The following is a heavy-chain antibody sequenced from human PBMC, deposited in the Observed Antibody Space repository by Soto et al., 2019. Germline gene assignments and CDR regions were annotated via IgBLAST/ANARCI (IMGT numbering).Heavy chain of an antibody. CDR2: ISSDGSNT. CDR3: AINGDCASVHCYRAFHM. V-gene: IGHV3-30-3*01. D-gene: IGHD2-21*01. CDR1: EFTFSDSA. J-gene: IGHJ3*02. Sequence: QVQLVESGGGVVQPGTSLRLSCEASEFTFSDSALHWVRQAPAKGLEWVAVISSDGSNTIYADSVKGRFTASRDNSKNTVHLQMNSLRPEDTAVYYCAINGDCASVHCYRAFHMWGQGTTVTVSS.